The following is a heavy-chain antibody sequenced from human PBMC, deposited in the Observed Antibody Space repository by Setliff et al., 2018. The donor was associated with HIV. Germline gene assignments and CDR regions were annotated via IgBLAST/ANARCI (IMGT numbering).Heavy chain of an antibody. CDR2: IYYSGST. CDR3: ARLFIPNYFDP. Sequence: LSLTCTLSGGSMSSYYWTWIRQPPGKGLEWIGYIYYSGSTNYNPSLKSRVTISIDTSTNQFSQKLSSVTAADAAVYYCARLFIPNYFDPWGQGTLVTVSS. J-gene: IGHJ5*02. D-gene: IGHD2-21*01. V-gene: IGHV4-59*08. CDR1: GGSMSSYY.